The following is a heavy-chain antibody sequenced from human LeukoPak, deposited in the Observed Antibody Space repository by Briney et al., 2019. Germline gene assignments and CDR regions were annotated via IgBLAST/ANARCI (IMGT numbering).Heavy chain of an antibody. CDR1: GGTISSYA. Sequence: SVKVSCKASGGTISSYAISWVRQAPGQGLEWMGGIIPIFGTANYAQKFQGRVTITADESTSTAYMELSSLRSEDTAVYYCATTIFGVVTGYFDYWGQGTLVTVSS. CDR2: IIPIFGTA. J-gene: IGHJ4*02. D-gene: IGHD3-3*01. V-gene: IGHV1-69*13. CDR3: ATTIFGVVTGYFDY.